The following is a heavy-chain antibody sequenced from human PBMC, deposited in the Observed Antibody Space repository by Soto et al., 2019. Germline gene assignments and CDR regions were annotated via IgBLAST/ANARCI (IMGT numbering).Heavy chain of an antibody. V-gene: IGHV1-69*01. CDR3: ARVGHITNYGMAV. CDR2: IIPFFGTS. Sequence: QVQLVQSGAEVKKPGSSVKVSCEASGGTFSSYPINWVRQAPGQGLEWMGGIIPFFGTSNYAQKFKGRVTITADDSTSTAYMELRSLRSEDTAVYYCARVGHITNYGMAVWGQGTTVTVSS. CDR1: GGTFSSYP. D-gene: IGHD1-26*01. J-gene: IGHJ6*02.